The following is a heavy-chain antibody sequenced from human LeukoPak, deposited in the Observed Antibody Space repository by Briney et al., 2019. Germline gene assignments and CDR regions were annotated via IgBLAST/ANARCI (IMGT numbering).Heavy chain of an antibody. CDR2: ISGSGGST. CDR1: GFTFSSYA. J-gene: IGHJ4*02. D-gene: IGHD2-8*01. CDR3: AKDRSCTNDICHGDFDY. Sequence: GGSLRLSCAASGFTFSSYAVSWVRQAPGKGLEWVSSISGSGGSTYSADSVKGRFTISRDNTKNTLYLQMNSLRAEDTALYYCAKDRSCTNDICHGDFDYWGQGTLVTVSS. V-gene: IGHV3-23*01.